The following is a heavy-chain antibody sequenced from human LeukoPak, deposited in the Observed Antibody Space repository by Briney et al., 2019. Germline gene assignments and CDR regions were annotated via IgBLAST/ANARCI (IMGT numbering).Heavy chain of an antibody. Sequence: PGGSLRLSCAASGFTFDDYAMHWVRQAPGKGLEWVSGISWNSGSIGYADSVKGRFTISRDNSKNTLYLQMNSLRAEDTAVYYCAKGTAMAPTYYYYGMDVWGQGTTVTVSS. V-gene: IGHV3-9*01. D-gene: IGHD5-18*01. CDR1: GFTFDDYA. CDR3: AKGTAMAPTYYYYGMDV. J-gene: IGHJ6*02. CDR2: ISWNSGSI.